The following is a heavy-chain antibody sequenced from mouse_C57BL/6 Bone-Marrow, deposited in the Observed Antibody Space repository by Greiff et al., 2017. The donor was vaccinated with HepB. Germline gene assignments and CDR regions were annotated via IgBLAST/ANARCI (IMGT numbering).Heavy chain of an antibody. V-gene: IGHV1-81*01. CDR1: GYTFTSYG. CDR3: ARLGYGPWRYFDY. CDR2: IYPRSGNT. D-gene: IGHD1-1*01. J-gene: IGHJ2*01. Sequence: VQLQESGAELARPGASVKLSCKASGYTFTSYGISWVKQRTGQGLEWIGEIYPRSGNTYYNEKFKGKATLTADKSSSTAYMELRSLTSEDSAVYFCARLGYGPWRYFDYWGQGTTLTVSS.